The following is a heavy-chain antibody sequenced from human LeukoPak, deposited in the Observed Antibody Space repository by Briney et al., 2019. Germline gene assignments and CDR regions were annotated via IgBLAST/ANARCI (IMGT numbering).Heavy chain of an antibody. CDR3: ARVGHSGSGSYGD. CDR2: ISGRGVGA. Sequence: GGSLRLSCAASGFTLSSNAMSWVRQAPGKGLEWVSAISGRGVGAYYADSVKGRFTISRDNSKNTLYLQMNSLRAEDTAVYYCARVGHSGSGSYGDWGQGTLVTVSS. D-gene: IGHD3-10*01. J-gene: IGHJ4*02. CDR1: GFTLSSNA. V-gene: IGHV3-23*01.